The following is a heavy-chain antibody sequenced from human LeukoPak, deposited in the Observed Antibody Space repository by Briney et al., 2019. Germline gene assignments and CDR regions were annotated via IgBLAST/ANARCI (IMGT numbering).Heavy chain of an antibody. Sequence: SGGSLRLSCAASGFTVSGNFMTWVRQAPGKGLEWVSVIYNDGGTYYADSARGRFIISRDNSKNRLYLQMNSLRAEDTAVYYCAATRYDFRSGYPYWGQGALVTVSS. J-gene: IGHJ4*02. CDR3: AATRYDFRSGYPY. V-gene: IGHV3-66*02. CDR2: IYNDGGT. D-gene: IGHD3-3*01. CDR1: GFTVSGNF.